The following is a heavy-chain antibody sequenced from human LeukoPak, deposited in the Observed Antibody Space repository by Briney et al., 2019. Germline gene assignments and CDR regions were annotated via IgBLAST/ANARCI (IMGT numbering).Heavy chain of an antibody. Sequence: SVKVSCKASGGTFSSYAISWVRQAPGQGLEWMGRIIPILGIANYAQKFQGGVTITADKSTSTAYMELSSLRSEDTAVYYCARDLDMLVVVPAAPVYYYGMDVWGQGTTVTVSS. V-gene: IGHV1-69*04. J-gene: IGHJ6*02. CDR3: ARDLDMLVVVPAAPVYYYGMDV. CDR1: GGTFSSYA. CDR2: IIPILGIA. D-gene: IGHD2-2*01.